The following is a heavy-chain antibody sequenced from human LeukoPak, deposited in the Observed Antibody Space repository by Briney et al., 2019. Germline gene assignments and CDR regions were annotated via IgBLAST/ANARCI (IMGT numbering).Heavy chain of an antibody. V-gene: IGHV1-69*04. CDR1: GGTFSSYA. CDR3: ARAGRIVVVPAALNWFDP. CDR2: IIPILGIA. D-gene: IGHD2-2*01. J-gene: IGHJ5*02. Sequence: ASVKVSCKASGGTFSSYAISWVRQAPGQGLEWMGRIIPILGIANYAQKFQGRVTITADKSTSTAYMELSSLRSEDTAVCYCARAGRIVVVPAALNWFDPWGQGTLVTVSS.